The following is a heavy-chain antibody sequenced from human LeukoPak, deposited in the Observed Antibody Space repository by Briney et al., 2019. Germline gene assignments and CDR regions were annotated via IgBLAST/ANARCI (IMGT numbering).Heavy chain of an antibody. CDR3: AKPIAVAGRVFDY. CDR1: GFTFSSYG. J-gene: IGHJ4*02. D-gene: IGHD6-19*01. V-gene: IGHV3-30*02. CDR2: IRYDGSNK. Sequence: GGSLRLSCAASGFTFSSYGMHWVRQAPGKGLEGVAFIRYDGSNKYYADSVKGRFTISRDNSRNTLYLQMNGLRAEDTAVYYCAKPIAVAGRVFDYWGRGTLVTVSS.